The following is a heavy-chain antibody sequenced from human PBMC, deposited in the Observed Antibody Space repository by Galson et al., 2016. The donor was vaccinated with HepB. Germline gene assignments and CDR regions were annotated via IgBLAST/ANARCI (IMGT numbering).Heavy chain of an antibody. CDR3: TRVRRPWGMGRKDAFDI. V-gene: IGHV3-33*01. J-gene: IGHJ3*02. CDR1: GITFSIYG. CDR2: IWYDGSKK. D-gene: IGHD2-8*01. Sequence: SLRLSCAASGITFSIYGMHWVRQAPGKGLEWVAVIWYDGSKKDYADSVKGRFTISRDNSKNTLYLQMNSLRAEDMAVYYCTRVRRPWGMGRKDAFDIWGQGTMVTVSS.